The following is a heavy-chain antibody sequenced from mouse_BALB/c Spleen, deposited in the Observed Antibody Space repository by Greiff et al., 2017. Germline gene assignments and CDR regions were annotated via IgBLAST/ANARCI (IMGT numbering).Heavy chain of an antibody. CDR3: ARDVTTATPAWFAY. V-gene: IGHV1S126*01. CDR1: GYSFTSYW. CDR2: IDPSDSET. D-gene: IGHD1-2*01. J-gene: IGHJ3*01. Sequence: QVQLQQSGPQLVRPGASVKISCKASGYSFTSYWMHWVKQRPGQGLEWIGMIDPSDSETWLNQKFKDKATLTVDKSSSTAYMQLSSPTSEDSAVYYCARDVTTATPAWFAYWGQGTLVTVSA.